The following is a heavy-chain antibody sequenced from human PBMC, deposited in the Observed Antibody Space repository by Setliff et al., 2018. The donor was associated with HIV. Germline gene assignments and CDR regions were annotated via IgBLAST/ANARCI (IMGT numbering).Heavy chain of an antibody. CDR1: DSGTYY. J-gene: IGHJ4*02. D-gene: IGHD4-17*01. CDR2: IYHSGTT. Sequence: LETLSLTCTVSDSGTYYWSWIRQPPGKGLEWIGSIYHSGTTYYNPSLKSRVTISVDTSKNQFSLKLSSVTAADTAVYYCARVRQVSDYGDYDYYFDYWGQG. CDR3: ARVRQVSDYGDYDYYFDY. V-gene: IGHV4-38-2*02.